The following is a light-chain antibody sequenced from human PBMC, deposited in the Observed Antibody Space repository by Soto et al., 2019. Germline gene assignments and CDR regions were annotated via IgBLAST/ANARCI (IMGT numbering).Light chain of an antibody. Sequence: EIVLTQSPGTLSLSPWERVTLSCMASQSVSSNFLAWYQQKPGQAPSLLIYGAPNRAAGIPDRSSGSGSGTDFTLTISRLEPEDFAVYYCHQYSSSRRTFGQGTKVDIK. CDR1: QSVSSNF. CDR3: HQYSSSRRT. CDR2: GAP. J-gene: IGKJ1*01. V-gene: IGKV3-20*01.